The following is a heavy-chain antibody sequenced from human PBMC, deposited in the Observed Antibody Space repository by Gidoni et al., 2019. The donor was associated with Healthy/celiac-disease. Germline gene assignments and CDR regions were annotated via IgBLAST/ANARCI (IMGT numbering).Heavy chain of an antibody. Sequence: QVQLVQSGAEVKKPGSSVKVSCKASGGTFSSYAISWVRPAPGQGLEWMGGIIPIFGTANYAQKFQGRVTITADESTSTAYMELSSLRSEDTAVYYCAAPPSSGYEAPPYYFDYWGQGTLVTVSS. V-gene: IGHV1-69*01. CDR1: GGTFSSYA. J-gene: IGHJ4*02. D-gene: IGHD3-22*01. CDR3: AAPPSSGYEAPPYYFDY. CDR2: IIPIFGTA.